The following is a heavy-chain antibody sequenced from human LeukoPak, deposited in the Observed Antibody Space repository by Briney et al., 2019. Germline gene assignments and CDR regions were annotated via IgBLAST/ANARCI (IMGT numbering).Heavy chain of an antibody. D-gene: IGHD5-18*01. V-gene: IGHV4-34*01. J-gene: IGHJ4*02. CDR2: INHSGST. CDR1: GGSFSGYY. CDR3: ARKRGYSYGGGRYYFDY. Sequence: SETLSLTCAVYGGSFSGYYWSWIRQPPGKGLEWIGEINHSGSTNYNPSLKSRVTISVDTSKNQFSLKLSSVTAADTAVYYCARKRGYSYGGGRYYFDYWGQGTLVTVSS.